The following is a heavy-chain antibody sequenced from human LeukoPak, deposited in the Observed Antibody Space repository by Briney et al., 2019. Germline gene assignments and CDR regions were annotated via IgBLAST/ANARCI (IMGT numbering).Heavy chain of an antibody. V-gene: IGHV3-23*01. CDR2: IGGSGT. J-gene: IGHJ4*02. CDR1: GFTFSAYA. Sequence: PGGSLRLSCEASGFTFSAYAMTWVRQAPGQGLEWVSTIGGSGTYYADSVKGRFTISRDDSKNTVSLQMNNLRAEDTALYYCAKSTTTADYWGQGTLVIVSS. D-gene: IGHD1/OR15-1a*01. CDR3: AKSTTTADY.